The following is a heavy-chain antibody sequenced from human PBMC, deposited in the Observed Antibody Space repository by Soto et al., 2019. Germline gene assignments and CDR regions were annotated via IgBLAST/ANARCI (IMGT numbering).Heavy chain of an antibody. CDR1: GLSIGNAW. J-gene: IGHJ4*01. CDR3: TTDNAR. Sequence: EVQLVESGGGLVKPGGSLRLSCEVSGLSIGNAWMHWIRQAPGKGLEWVGRIKSKISGGTTDYAAPVQDRFSISRDESKNIMFLQMNNLKTEDTAVYYWTTDNARGGHGTLVAVS. D-gene: IGHD2-8*01. CDR2: IKSKISGGTT. V-gene: IGHV3-15*07.